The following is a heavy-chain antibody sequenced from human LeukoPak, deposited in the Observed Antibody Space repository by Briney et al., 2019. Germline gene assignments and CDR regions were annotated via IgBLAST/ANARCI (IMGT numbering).Heavy chain of an antibody. CDR1: GGTFSSYA. J-gene: IGHJ4*02. Sequence: GASVKVSCKASGGTFSSYAISWVRQAPGQGLEWMGGIIPIFGTANYAQKFQGRVTITADESTSTAYMELSSLRSEDTAVYYCARANTDTAMVIAYYFDYWGQGTLVTVSS. D-gene: IGHD5-18*01. V-gene: IGHV1-69*01. CDR2: IIPIFGTA. CDR3: ARANTDTAMVIAYYFDY.